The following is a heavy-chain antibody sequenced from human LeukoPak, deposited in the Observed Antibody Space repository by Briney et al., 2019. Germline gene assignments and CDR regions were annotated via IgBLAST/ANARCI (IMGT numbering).Heavy chain of an antibody. CDR2: IYPGDSDT. V-gene: IGHV5-51*01. D-gene: IGHD6-13*01. J-gene: IGHJ3*02. CDR3: ATFGIAEFPGAFDI. Sequence: GESLKISFKGSGYRFTSYWIGWVRPMPGKGLEWMGIIYPGDSDTRYSPSFQGQVTISADKSISTAYLQWSSLKASDTAMYYCATFGIAEFPGAFDIWGQGTMVTVSS. CDR1: GYRFTSYW.